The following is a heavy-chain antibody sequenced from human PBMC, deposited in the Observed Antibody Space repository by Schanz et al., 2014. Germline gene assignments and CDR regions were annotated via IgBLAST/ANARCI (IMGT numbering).Heavy chain of an antibody. Sequence: EVQLLESGGGLVQPGGSLRLSCAASGFTFSSYAMSWVRQAPGKGLEWVSVIYSGIGAYYADSVKDRFTVSRDNSKNILYLQMNSLRAEDTAVYYCAKARRKSNCSGGRCFHYSYYGMDVWGQGTTVTVSS. CDR1: GFTFSSYA. V-gene: IGHV3-23*03. CDR3: AKARRKSNCSGGRCFHYSYYGMDV. J-gene: IGHJ6*02. D-gene: IGHD2-15*01. CDR2: IYSGIGA.